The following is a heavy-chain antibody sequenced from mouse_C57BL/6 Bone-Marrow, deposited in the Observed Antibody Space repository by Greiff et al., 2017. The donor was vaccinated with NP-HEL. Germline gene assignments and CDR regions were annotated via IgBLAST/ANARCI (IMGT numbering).Heavy chain of an antibody. CDR2: IRNKANGYTT. Sequence: DVKLVESGGGLVQPGGSLSLSCAASGFTFTDYYMSWVRQPPGKALEWLAFIRNKANGYTTEYSASVKGRFTISRDNSQSILYLQMNALRAEDSATYYCARSIYYDYADDPFDAMDYWGQGTSVTVSS. V-gene: IGHV7-3*01. D-gene: IGHD2-4*01. CDR1: GFTFTDYY. J-gene: IGHJ4*01. CDR3: ARSIYYDYADDPFDAMDY.